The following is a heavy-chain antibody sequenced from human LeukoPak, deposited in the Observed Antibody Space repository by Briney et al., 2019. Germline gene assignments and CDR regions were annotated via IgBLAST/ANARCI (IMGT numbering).Heavy chain of an antibody. V-gene: IGHV3-7*01. D-gene: IGHD4-23*01. Sequence: GGSLRLSCAASGFTFSTYWMSCVRQAPGKGLEWVATIKQDGSEKYYVDSLKGRFTISRDNAKNSLYLQMSSLRAEDTAVYYCASAGNTHFDYWGQGTLVTVSS. CDR2: IKQDGSEK. CDR1: GFTFSTYW. J-gene: IGHJ4*02. CDR3: ASAGNTHFDY.